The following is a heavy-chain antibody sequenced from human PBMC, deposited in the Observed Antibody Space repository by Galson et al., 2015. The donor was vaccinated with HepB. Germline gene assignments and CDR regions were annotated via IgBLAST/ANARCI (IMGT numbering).Heavy chain of an antibody. J-gene: IGHJ4*02. V-gene: IGHV3-21*06. D-gene: IGHD1-26*01. CDR1: GFTLISYT. CDR2: ISSSSSYI. Sequence: SLRLSCAASGFTLISYTMNWVRQAPGKGLEWVSSISSSSSYIYYADSVKGRFTISRDNAKNSLYLQMNSLRAEDTAVCYCAREWEVVGATSFDYWGQGTLVTVSS. CDR3: AREWEVVGATSFDY.